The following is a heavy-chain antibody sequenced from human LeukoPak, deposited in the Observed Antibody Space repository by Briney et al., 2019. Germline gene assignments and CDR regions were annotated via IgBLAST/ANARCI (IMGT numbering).Heavy chain of an antibody. CDR1: GFTFSTYW. CDR3: ATSARTYLGSSLDY. V-gene: IGHV3-74*01. J-gene: IGHJ4*02. Sequence: PGGSLRLSCAASGFTFSTYWMHWVRQDPGKGLVWVSRISSDASITPYADPVKGPLTISRDNAKNTLYLQMNSLRAEDTALYYCATSARTYLGSSLDYWGQGTLVTVSS. CDR2: ISSDASIT. D-gene: IGHD2-15*01.